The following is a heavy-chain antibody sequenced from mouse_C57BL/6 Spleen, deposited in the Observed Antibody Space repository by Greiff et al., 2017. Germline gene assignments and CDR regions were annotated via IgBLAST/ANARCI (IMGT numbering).Heavy chain of an antibody. CDR2: INPSYGGT. Sequence: VQLQQSGTELVKPGASVKLSCKASGYTFTSYWMHWVKQRPGQGLEWIGNINPSYGGTNYNEKFKSKATVTVDKSSSTAYMQLSSLTSEDSAVYYCAREELTVVAHYYAMDYWGQGTSVTVSA. D-gene: IGHD1-1*01. CDR3: AREELTVVAHYYAMDY. CDR1: GYTFTSYW. J-gene: IGHJ4*01. V-gene: IGHV1-53*01.